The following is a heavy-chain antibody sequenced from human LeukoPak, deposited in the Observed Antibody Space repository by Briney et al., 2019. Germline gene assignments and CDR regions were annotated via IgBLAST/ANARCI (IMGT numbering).Heavy chain of an antibody. D-gene: IGHD6-13*01. CDR3: ARVGVIAAAIRTFDY. J-gene: IGHJ4*02. V-gene: IGHV1-46*01. CDR1: GYTFTSYY. CDR2: INPSGGST. Sequence: GASVKVSCKASGYTFTSYYMHWVRQAPGQGLEWMGIINPSGGSTSYAQKFQGRVTMTRDTSTSTVYMDLSSLRSEDTAVYYCARVGVIAAAIRTFDYWGQGTLVTVSS.